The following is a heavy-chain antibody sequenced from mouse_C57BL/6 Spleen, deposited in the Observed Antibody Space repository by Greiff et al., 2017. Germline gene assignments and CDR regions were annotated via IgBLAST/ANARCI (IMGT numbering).Heavy chain of an antibody. CDR3: AKNWDVDY. CDR1: GYAFSSSW. V-gene: IGHV1-82*01. J-gene: IGHJ2*01. D-gene: IGHD4-1*01. Sequence: QVQLQQSGPELVKPGASVKISCKASGYAFSSSWMNWVKQRPGKGLEWIGRIYPGDGDTNYNGKFKGKATLTADKSSSTAYLQLSSLTSEDSAVCFWAKNWDVDYWGQGTTLTVSS. CDR2: IYPGDGDT.